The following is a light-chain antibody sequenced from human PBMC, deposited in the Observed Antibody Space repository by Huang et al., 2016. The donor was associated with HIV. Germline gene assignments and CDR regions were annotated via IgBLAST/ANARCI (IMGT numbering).Light chain of an antibody. Sequence: ETLMPQFPATLSVSPGERATLSRRASQNVRNNLAWYQQKPGQAPRLLFYEASSRATGVPGRFSASGSGIDFTLTISSLQSEDFAVYYCQQFNNWPPAFGGGTTVEIK. CDR1: QNVRNN. J-gene: IGKJ4*01. V-gene: IGKV3-15*01. CDR2: EAS. CDR3: QQFNNWPPA.